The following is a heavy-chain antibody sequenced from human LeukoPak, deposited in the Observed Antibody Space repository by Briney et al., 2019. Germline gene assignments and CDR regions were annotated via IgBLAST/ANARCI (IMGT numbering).Heavy chain of an antibody. CDR2: ISWNSGSI. Sequence: PGRSLRLSCAASGFTFDDYAMHWVRQAPGKGLEWVSGISWNSGSIGYADSVKGRFTISRDNAKNSLYLQMNSLRSEDTALYYCAKDSTYEWLVQGRAYFDSWGQGTLVTVSS. CDR3: AKDSTYEWLVQGRAYFDS. V-gene: IGHV3-9*01. CDR1: GFTFDDYA. D-gene: IGHD6-19*01. J-gene: IGHJ4*02.